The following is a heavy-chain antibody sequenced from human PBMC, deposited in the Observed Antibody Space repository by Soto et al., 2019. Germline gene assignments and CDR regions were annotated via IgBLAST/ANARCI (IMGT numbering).Heavy chain of an antibody. Sequence: QVQLQESGPGLVKPSQTLSLTCTVSGGSISSGGYYWSWIRQHPGKGLEWIGYIYYSGSTYYNPSLKSRVTISVDTSKNQFSLKLSSVTAADTAVYYCARDRRIQPEPQPTGMDVWGQGTTVTVSS. D-gene: IGHD5-18*01. CDR1: GGSISSGGYY. V-gene: IGHV4-31*03. CDR3: ARDRRIQPEPQPTGMDV. J-gene: IGHJ6*02. CDR2: IYYSGST.